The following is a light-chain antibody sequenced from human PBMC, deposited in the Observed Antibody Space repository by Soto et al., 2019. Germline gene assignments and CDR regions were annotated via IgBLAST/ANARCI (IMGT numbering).Light chain of an antibody. V-gene: IGKV3-20*01. J-gene: IGKJ1*01. Sequence: EIVLTQSPVYLSLSPGERATLSCRASQSISDYLAWYQQKPGQAPRLVIYDASKRATGIHARFSGSGSGTDFTLTISRLEPEDFAVYYCQQYGSSGTFGQGTKVDI. CDR3: QQYGSSGT. CDR2: DAS. CDR1: QSISDY.